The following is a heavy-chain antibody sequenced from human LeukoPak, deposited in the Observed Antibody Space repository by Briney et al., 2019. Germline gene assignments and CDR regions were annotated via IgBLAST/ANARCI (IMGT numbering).Heavy chain of an antibody. D-gene: IGHD3-9*01. CDR3: ARGNYDIEFDP. Sequence: PSETLSLTCTVSGCSISSYYWSWIRQPPGKGLEWIGYIYYSGSTNYNPSLKSRVTISVDTYKNQFSLKLSSVTAADTAVYYCARGNYDIEFDPWGQGTLVTVSS. CDR2: IYYSGST. V-gene: IGHV4-59*01. J-gene: IGHJ5*02. CDR1: GCSISSYY.